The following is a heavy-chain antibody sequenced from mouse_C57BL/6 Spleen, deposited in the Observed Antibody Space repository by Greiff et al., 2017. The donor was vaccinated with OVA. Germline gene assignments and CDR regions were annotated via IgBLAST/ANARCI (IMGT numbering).Heavy chain of an antibody. Sequence: EVHLVESGGGLVKPGGSLKLSCAASGFTFSSYAMSWVRQTPEKRLEWVATISDGGSYTYYPDNVKGRFTISRDNAKNNLYLQMSHLKSEDTAMYYCAREPLYDGYFDYWGQGTTLTVSS. J-gene: IGHJ2*01. CDR2: ISDGGSYT. CDR3: AREPLYDGYFDY. V-gene: IGHV5-4*01. D-gene: IGHD2-12*01. CDR1: GFTFSSYA.